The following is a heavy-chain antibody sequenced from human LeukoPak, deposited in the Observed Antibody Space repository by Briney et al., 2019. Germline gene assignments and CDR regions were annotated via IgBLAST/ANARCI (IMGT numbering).Heavy chain of an antibody. J-gene: IGHJ4*02. Sequence: ASVKVSCKASGYTFTSYGISWVRQAPGQGLEWMGWISAYNGNTNYAQKLQGRVTMTTDTSTGTAYMELRSLRSDDTAVYYCARDFGYSSSYYFDYWGQGTLVTVSS. V-gene: IGHV1-18*01. CDR2: ISAYNGNT. CDR1: GYTFTSYG. CDR3: ARDFGYSSSYYFDY. D-gene: IGHD5-18*01.